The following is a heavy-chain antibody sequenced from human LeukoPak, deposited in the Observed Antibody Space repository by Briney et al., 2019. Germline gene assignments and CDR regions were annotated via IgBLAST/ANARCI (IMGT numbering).Heavy chain of an antibody. J-gene: IGHJ3*02. CDR1: GGSISSSSYY. CDR2: IYYSGST. Sequence: PSETLSLTCTVSGGSISSSSYYWGWIRQPPGKGLEWIVSIYYSGSTYYNPSLKSRVTISVDASKNQFSLKLSSVTAADTAVYYCARVNTAFDIWGQGTMVTVSS. V-gene: IGHV4-39*07. CDR3: ARVNTAFDI.